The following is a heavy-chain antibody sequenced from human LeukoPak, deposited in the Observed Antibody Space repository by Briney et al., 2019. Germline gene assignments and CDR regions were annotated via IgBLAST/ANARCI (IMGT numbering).Heavy chain of an antibody. V-gene: IGHV4-59*08. J-gene: IGHJ4*02. CDR1: GGSITSYY. CDR2: IYYSGTT. Sequence: PSETLSLTCTVSGGSITSYYWSWIRQPPGKGLEWIGYIYYSGTTNYNPSLKSRVTISVDTSKNQFSLKLTSVTAADTAVYYCARHSRTDYDFDYWDQGTLVTVSS. D-gene: IGHD1-26*01. CDR3: ARHSRTDYDFDY.